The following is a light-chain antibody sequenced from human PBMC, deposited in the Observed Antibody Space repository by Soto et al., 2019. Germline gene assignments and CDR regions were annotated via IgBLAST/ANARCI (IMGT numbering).Light chain of an antibody. J-gene: IGKJ4*01. CDR2: DAS. Sequence: EIVLTQSPATLSLSPGGRATLFCRASQSVRNYLAWYQQKPGQAPRLLIYDASNRATGIPARFRGSGSGTDFTLSITSLEPEDIAVYYCQQRSSWPLTFGGGTKVDIK. CDR1: QSVRNY. V-gene: IGKV3-11*01. CDR3: QQRSSWPLT.